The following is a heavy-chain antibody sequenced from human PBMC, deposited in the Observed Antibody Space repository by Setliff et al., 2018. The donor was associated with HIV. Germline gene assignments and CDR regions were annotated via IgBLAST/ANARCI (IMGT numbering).Heavy chain of an antibody. D-gene: IGHD4-17*01. CDR3: ARVQMAYAAFDV. CDR1: GGSLGGYY. Sequence: PSETLSLTCTVSGGSLGGYYWSWIRQPPGKGLEWIGSIYFTGSSDNNPSLKSRVTLSVDTSKHQFSLKLSSVTAADTAVYYCARVQMAYAAFDVWGQGTMVTVSS. CDR2: IYFTGSS. V-gene: IGHV4-59*01. J-gene: IGHJ3*01.